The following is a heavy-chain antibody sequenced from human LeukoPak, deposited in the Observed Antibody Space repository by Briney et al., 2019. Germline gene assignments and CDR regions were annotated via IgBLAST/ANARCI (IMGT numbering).Heavy chain of an antibody. CDR2: LNSDGSST. CDR3: ARSRYDYIWGIDY. Sequence: GGSLRLSCAASGFTFSNYWKHWVRQAPGKWLVWVSRLNSDGSSTNYADSVKGRFTISRDNAKNTLYLQMNSLRDEDTAVFYCARSRYDYIWGIDYWGQGTLVTISS. J-gene: IGHJ4*02. V-gene: IGHV3-74*01. CDR1: GFTFSNYW. D-gene: IGHD3-16*01.